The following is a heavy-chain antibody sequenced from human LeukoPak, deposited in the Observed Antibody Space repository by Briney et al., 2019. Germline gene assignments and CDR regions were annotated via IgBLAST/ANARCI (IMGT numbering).Heavy chain of an antibody. CDR2: ISSSGSTI. CDR1: GFTFSSYG. D-gene: IGHD1-26*01. J-gene: IGHJ5*02. V-gene: IGHV3-48*04. CDR3: ARRGGSYYYNWFDP. Sequence: PGGSLRLSCAASGFTFSSYGMNWVRQAPGKGLEWVSYISSSGSTIYYADSVKGRFTISRDNAKNSLYLQMNSLRAEDTAVYYCARRGGSYYYNWFDPWGQGTLVTVSS.